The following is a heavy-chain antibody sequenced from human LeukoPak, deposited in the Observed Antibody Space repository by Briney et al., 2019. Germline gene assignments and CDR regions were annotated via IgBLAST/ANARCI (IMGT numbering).Heavy chain of an antibody. D-gene: IGHD3-22*01. CDR2: IIPILGIA. V-gene: IGHV1-69*04. CDR1: GGTFSSYA. Sequence: GSSVKVSCKASGGTFSSYAISWVRQAPGQGLEWMGRIIPILGIANYAQKFQGRVTMTEDTSTDTAYMELSSLRSEDTAVYYCATAPYYYDSSGYLYWGQGTLVTVSS. CDR3: ATAPYYYDSSGYLY. J-gene: IGHJ4*02.